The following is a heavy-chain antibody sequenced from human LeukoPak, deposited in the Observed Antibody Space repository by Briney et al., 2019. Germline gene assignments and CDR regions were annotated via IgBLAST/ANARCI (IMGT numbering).Heavy chain of an antibody. V-gene: IGHV4-59*01. Sequence: SETLSLTCTVSGGSISSYYWSWIRQPPGKGLEWIGYINYSGNTNYNPSLKSRVTIAVDTSKNQFSLKLSSVTAADTAVYYCARDKGEYHDSSGYLDYWGQGTLVTVSS. CDR2: INYSGNT. D-gene: IGHD3-22*01. J-gene: IGHJ4*02. CDR1: GGSISSYY. CDR3: ARDKGEYHDSSGYLDY.